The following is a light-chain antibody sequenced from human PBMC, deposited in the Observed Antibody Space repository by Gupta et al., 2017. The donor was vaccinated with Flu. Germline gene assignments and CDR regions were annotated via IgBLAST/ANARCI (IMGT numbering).Light chain of an antibody. J-gene: IGKJ5*01. CDR1: QSLGSR. CDR2: GVS. CDR3: QQYIICPST. V-gene: IGKV3-15*01. Sequence: EMVMTQSPVTLHVSPGERATLSCRVSQSLGSRLAWYQQKPGQAPRLLIYGVSTRATGIPARFSGSGSGTYFTLSISSLQSEDFAVYYCQQYIICPSTFGQGTRLEIK.